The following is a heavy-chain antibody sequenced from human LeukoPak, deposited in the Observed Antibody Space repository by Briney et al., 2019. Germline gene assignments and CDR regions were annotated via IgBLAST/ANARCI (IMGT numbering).Heavy chain of an antibody. J-gene: IGHJ4*02. D-gene: IGHD2-2*01. V-gene: IGHV3-23*01. CDR3: AKDLKGYCSSTSCHTRNALDY. CDR2: ISGSGGST. CDR1: GFTFSSYG. Sequence: PGGSLRLSCAASGFTFSSYGMSWVRQAPGKGLEWVSAISGSGGSTYYADSVKGRFTISRDNSKNTLYLQMNSLRAEDTAVYYCAKDLKGYCSSTSCHTRNALDYWGQGTLVTVSS.